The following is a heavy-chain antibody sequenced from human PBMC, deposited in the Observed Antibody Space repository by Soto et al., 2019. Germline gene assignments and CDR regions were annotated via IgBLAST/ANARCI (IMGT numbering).Heavy chain of an antibody. Sequence: GGSLRLSCAASGFTFSSYPIHWVRQAPGKGLEWVGSISYDGTSEDFADSLRGRFTLSRDNSKNMLWLQMNSLRSEDTAVYYCLRDYSGWFDFWGQGTLVTVS. J-gene: IGHJ5*01. CDR1: GFTFSSYP. V-gene: IGHV3-30-3*01. CDR3: LRDYSGWFDF. D-gene: IGHD3-10*01. CDR2: ISYDGTSE.